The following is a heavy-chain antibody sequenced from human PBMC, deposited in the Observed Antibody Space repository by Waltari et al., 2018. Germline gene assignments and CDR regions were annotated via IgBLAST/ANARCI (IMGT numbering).Heavy chain of an antibody. Sequence: QVQLVQSGAEVKKPGSSVKVSCKASGGTFSSYALSWVRQAPGQGLEWMGGIIPIFGTANYAQKFQGRVTITADESTSTAYMELSSLRSEDTAVYYCARDYESGYSSSWSQPAFGYWGQGTLVTVSS. CDR1: GGTFSSYA. V-gene: IGHV1-69*01. D-gene: IGHD6-13*01. J-gene: IGHJ4*02. CDR2: IIPIFGTA. CDR3: ARDYESGYSSSWSQPAFGY.